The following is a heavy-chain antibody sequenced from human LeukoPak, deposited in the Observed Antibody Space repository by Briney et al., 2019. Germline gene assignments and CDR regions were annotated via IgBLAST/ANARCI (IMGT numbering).Heavy chain of an antibody. CDR2: INHSGST. Sequence: SETLSLTCAVYGGSFSGYYWSWIRQPPGKGLEWIGEINHSGSTNYNPSLKSRVTISVDTSKNQFSLQLNSVTPEDTAVYYCARGSWYDPWGQGTLVTVSS. CDR1: GGSFSGYY. CDR3: ARGSWYDP. V-gene: IGHV4-34*01. J-gene: IGHJ5*02.